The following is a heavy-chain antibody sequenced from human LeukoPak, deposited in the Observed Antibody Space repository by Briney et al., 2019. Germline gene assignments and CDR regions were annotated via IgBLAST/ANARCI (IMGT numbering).Heavy chain of an antibody. D-gene: IGHD3-9*01. CDR3: ARVDDILTGYYFDY. CDR1: VGSINSRDYY. V-gene: IGHV4-30-4*01. Sequence: SQTLSLTCTLSVGSINSRDYYWSSICQPPGKGLEWYGYIYYSGSPYNSPSLKSRLPISVDTSKNQFSLKLSSVTAADTAVYYCARVDDILTGYYFDYWGQGNLVTVSS. J-gene: IGHJ4*02. CDR2: IYYSGSP.